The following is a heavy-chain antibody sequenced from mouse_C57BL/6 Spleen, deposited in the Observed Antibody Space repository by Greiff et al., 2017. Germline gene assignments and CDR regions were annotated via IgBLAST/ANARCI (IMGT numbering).Heavy chain of an antibody. CDR1: GYTFTDYY. CDR2: IYPGSGNT. V-gene: IGHV1-76*01. D-gene: IGHD2-5*01. Sequence: QVQLQQSGAELVRPGASVKLSCKASGYTFTDYYIHWVKQRPGQGLEWIARIYPGSGNTYYNEKFKGKATLTAETSSSTAYMQLSSLTSEDSAVYFCAIDHYINNAAYWGQGTLVTVSA. CDR3: AIDHYINNAAY. J-gene: IGHJ3*01.